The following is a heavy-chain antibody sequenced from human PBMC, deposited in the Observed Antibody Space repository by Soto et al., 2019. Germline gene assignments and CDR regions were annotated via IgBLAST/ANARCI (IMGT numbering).Heavy chain of an antibody. CDR2: NVVGSGNT. V-gene: IGHV1-58*01. CDR3: AAGSGYDILTGYVYGMDV. Sequence: ASVKVSCKASGFTFTSSAVQWVRQARGQRLEWKGWNVVGSGNTNYEQKYQERGTITKDMSTKTAYMELSSLKTEDTAVYYCAAGSGYDILTGYVYGMDVWG. CDR1: GFTFTSSA. D-gene: IGHD3-9*01. J-gene: IGHJ6*02.